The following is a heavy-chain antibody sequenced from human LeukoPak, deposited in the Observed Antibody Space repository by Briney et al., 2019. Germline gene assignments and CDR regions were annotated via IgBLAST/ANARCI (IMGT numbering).Heavy chain of an antibody. CDR2: IRYDGSNK. Sequence: GGSLRLSCAASGFTFSSYGMHWVRQAPGKGLEWVAFIRYDGSNKYYADSVKGRFTISRDNSKNTLYLQMNSLRAEDTAVYYCAKDLGLAVAGSDYSFDYWGQGTLVTVSS. CDR3: AKDLGLAVAGSDYSFDY. D-gene: IGHD6-19*01. V-gene: IGHV3-30*02. J-gene: IGHJ4*02. CDR1: GFTFSSYG.